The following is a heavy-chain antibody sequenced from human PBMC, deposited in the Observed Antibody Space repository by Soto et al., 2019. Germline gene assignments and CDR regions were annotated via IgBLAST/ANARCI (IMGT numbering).Heavy chain of an antibody. V-gene: IGHV1-3*01. J-gene: IGHJ5*02. CDR1: GYTFTSYA. CDR2: INAGNGDT. CDR3: ARDPFWDYYDSSGYSPPFVIGH. Sequence: ASVKVSCKASGYTFTSYAMHWVRQAPGQRLEWMGWINAGNGDTKYSQKFQGRVTITRDTSASTAYMELSSLRSEDTALYYCARDPFWDYYDSSGYSPPFVIGHWGRGTLVTVSS. D-gene: IGHD3-22*01.